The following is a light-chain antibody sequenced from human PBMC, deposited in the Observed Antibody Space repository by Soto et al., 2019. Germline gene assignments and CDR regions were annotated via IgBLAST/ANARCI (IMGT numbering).Light chain of an antibody. J-gene: IGKJ1*01. CDR2: GAS. V-gene: IGKV3-20*01. Sequence: EIVLTQSPGTLSLSPGERATLSCRASQSVSSSYLAWYQQKPGQAPRLLIYGASSRATGIPDRFSGSGSGTDFTLTISRLEPEDIAVYYCQQYGSSSWTFGQVTKVEI. CDR3: QQYGSSSWT. CDR1: QSVSSSY.